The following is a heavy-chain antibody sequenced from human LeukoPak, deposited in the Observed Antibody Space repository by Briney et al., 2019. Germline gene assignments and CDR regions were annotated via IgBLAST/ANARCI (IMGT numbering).Heavy chain of an antibody. CDR1: GVSISSCDYY. Sequence: SETLSLTCTVSGVSISSCDYYWSWIRQPPGKGLEWIGYIYYSGSTYYNPSLKSRVTISLDTSKNQFSLKLSSVTAADTAVYYCAREYYYDSSGYYFDYWGQGTLVTVSS. CDR3: AREYYYDSSGYYFDY. CDR2: IYYSGST. J-gene: IGHJ4*02. D-gene: IGHD3-22*01. V-gene: IGHV4-30-4*08.